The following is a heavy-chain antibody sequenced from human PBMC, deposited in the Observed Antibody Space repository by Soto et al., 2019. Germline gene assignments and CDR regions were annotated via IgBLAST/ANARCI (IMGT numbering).Heavy chain of an antibody. J-gene: IGHJ5*02. CDR2: INHSGST. CDR3: ARAPGDPYYDILTGFDP. D-gene: IGHD3-9*01. CDR1: GGSFSGYY. V-gene: IGHV4-34*01. Sequence: ASETLSLTCAVYGGSFSGYYWSWIRQPPGKGLEWIGEINHSGSTNYNPSLKSRVTISVDTSKNQFSLKLSSVTAADTAVYYCARAPGDPYYDILTGFDPWGQGTLVT.